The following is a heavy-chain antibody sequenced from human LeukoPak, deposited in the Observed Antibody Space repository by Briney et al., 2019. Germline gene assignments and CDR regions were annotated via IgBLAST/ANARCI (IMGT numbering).Heavy chain of an antibody. CDR3: ASSTAALRIRGYYGMDV. Sequence: VASVKVSCKASGYTFTGYYMHRVRQAPGQGLEWMGWINPNSGGTNYAQKFQGRVTMTRDTSISTAYMELSRLRSDDTAVYYCASSTAALRIRGYYGMDVWGQGTTVTVSS. CDR1: GYTFTGYY. J-gene: IGHJ6*02. V-gene: IGHV1-2*02. CDR2: INPNSGGT. D-gene: IGHD2-2*01.